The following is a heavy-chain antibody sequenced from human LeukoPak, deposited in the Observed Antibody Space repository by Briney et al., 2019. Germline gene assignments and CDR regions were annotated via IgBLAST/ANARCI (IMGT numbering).Heavy chain of an antibody. V-gene: IGHV4-39*01. CDR1: GGSISTSDYN. CDR3: ARTGMVGAADY. CDR2: INYSGNT. D-gene: IGHD2-15*01. J-gene: IGHJ4*02. Sequence: SETLSLTCTVSGGSISTSDYNWGCIRQPPGKGLEWIGSINYSGNTYYNPSLKSRVTISLDTSKNQFSLKLSSVTAADTAVYYCARTGMVGAADYWGQGTLVTVSS.